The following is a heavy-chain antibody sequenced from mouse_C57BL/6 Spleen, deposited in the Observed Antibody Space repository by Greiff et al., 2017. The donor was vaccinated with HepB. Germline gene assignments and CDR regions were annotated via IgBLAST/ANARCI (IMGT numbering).Heavy chain of an antibody. D-gene: IGHD2-4*01. Sequence: VQLQESDAELVKPGASVKISCKVSGYTFTDHTIHWMKQRPEQGLEWIGYIYPRDGSTKYNEKFKGKATLTADKSSSTAYMQLNSLTSEDSAVYFCARGGIYYDLPFDVWGTGTTVTVSS. CDR2: IYPRDGST. CDR1: GYTFTDHT. J-gene: IGHJ1*03. CDR3: ARGGIYYDLPFDV. V-gene: IGHV1-78*01.